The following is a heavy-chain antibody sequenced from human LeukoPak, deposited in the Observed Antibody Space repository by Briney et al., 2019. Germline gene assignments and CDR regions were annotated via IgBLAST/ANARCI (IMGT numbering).Heavy chain of an antibody. J-gene: IGHJ5*02. CDR1: GASINTTNFY. V-gene: IGHV4-39*01. Sequence: PSETLPLTCTVSGASINTTNFYWAWIRQPPGKGLESIGNIHYTGRTYSNASLNSRVTISVDTSKNQFSLKLTSVSAADTAVYYCARQGSMTRGGYWLDPWGRGTLVIVSS. CDR3: ARQGSMTRGGYWLDP. D-gene: IGHD3-10*01. CDR2: IHYTGRT.